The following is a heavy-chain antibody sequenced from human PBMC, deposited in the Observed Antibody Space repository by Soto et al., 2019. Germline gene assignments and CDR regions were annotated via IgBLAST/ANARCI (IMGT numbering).Heavy chain of an antibody. V-gene: IGHV3-30*03. Sequence: QVQLVESGGGVVQPGRSLRLSCAASGFTFSHYGMHWVRQAPGKGLEWVAIISYDGRNEYYADSVKGRFTISRDNSKNTLYLQMNTLRPEVTAVYYCATDLVAWSNYYYYGMDVWGEGTTVTVSS. D-gene: IGHD6-6*01. CDR1: GFTFSHYG. CDR2: ISYDGRNE. CDR3: ATDLVAWSNYYYYGMDV. J-gene: IGHJ6*02.